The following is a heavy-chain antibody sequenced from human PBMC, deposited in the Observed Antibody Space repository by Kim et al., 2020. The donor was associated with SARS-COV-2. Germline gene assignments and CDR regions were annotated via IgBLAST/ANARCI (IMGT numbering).Heavy chain of an antibody. J-gene: IGHJ4*02. D-gene: IGHD6-13*01. Sequence: SETLSLTCTVSGGSISSSSFYWGWIRQPPGKGLEWIGSIYYSGSAYYNPSLKSRVTISVDTSKNQFSLKLSSVTAADTAVYYCARLRNSSSWHYWGQGTL. CDR3: ARLRNSSSWHY. CDR1: GGSISSSSFY. V-gene: IGHV4-39*01. CDR2: IYYSGSA.